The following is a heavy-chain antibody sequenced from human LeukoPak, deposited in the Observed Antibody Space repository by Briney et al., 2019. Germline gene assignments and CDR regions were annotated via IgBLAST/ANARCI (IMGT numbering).Heavy chain of an antibody. CDR1: GYTFSGYY. J-gene: IGHJ5*02. Sequence: GASVKVSCKASGYTFSGYYIHWVRQAPGQGLEWMGWINPNSGGTKYAQNFQGRVTMTRDTSISTAYMGLSRLRSDDTAVYYCAKGRVVAGSKSPTYHWFDPWGQGTLVTVSS. CDR3: AKGRVVAGSKSPTYHWFDP. D-gene: IGHD6-19*01. V-gene: IGHV1-2*02. CDR2: INPNSGGT.